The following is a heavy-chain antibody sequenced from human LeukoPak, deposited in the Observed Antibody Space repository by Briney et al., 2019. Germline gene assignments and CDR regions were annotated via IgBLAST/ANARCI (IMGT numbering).Heavy chain of an antibody. Sequence: PGGSLRLSCAASGFTFSSYAMSWVRQAPGKGLEWVGFIRSKAYGGTTEYAASVKGRFTISRDDSKSIAYLQMNSLKTEDTAVYYCTSHPSTVTTSWGQGTLVTVSS. CDR2: IRSKAYGGTT. CDR1: GFTFSSYA. CDR3: TSHPSTVTTS. J-gene: IGHJ5*02. D-gene: IGHD4-17*01. V-gene: IGHV3-49*04.